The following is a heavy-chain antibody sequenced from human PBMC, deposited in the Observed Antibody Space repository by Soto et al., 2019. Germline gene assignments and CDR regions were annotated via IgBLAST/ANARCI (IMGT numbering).Heavy chain of an antibody. CDR2: IDKVGTDS. CDR1: EFTFSGRS. V-gene: IGHV3-74*03. Sequence: EVQLVESGGGLVQPGGSLRLSCAASEFTFSGRSVHWVRQAPGKGLVWVSGIDKVGTDSTYADSVKGRFTSSRANAKKTVSRQMNSLRVEDTAVYYCARGWVGPDGGGKGTTVTVSS. D-gene: IGHD3-10*01. J-gene: IGHJ6*03. CDR3: ARGWVGPDG.